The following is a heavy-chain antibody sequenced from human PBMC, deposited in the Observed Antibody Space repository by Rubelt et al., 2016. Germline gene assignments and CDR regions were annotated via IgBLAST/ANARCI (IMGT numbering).Heavy chain of an antibody. CDR2: IYYSGST. V-gene: IGHV4-59*08. D-gene: IGHD3-9*01. CDR1: GSFSSYY. CDR3: ARLQILTGYFYFDY. Sequence: GSFSSYYWSWIRQPPGKGLEWIGYIYYSGSTNYNPSLKSRVTISVDTSKNQFSLKLSSVTAADTAVYYCARLQILTGYFYFDYWGQGTLVTVSS. J-gene: IGHJ4*02.